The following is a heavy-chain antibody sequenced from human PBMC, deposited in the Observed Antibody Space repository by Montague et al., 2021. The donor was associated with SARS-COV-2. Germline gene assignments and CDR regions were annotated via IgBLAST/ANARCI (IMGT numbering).Heavy chain of an antibody. CDR2: TYYRYKWYS. J-gene: IGHJ4*02. CDR1: GDTVSGHSVT. CDR3: VRYSGWFYFDF. Sequence: CAISGDTVSGHSVTSNWLRQSPQSRLDWLGRTYYRYKWYSDYAPSVRGRLTVNPDASKNEFSLELNYVTPEDTAVYYCVRYSGWFYFDFWGQGTLVTVSS. D-gene: IGHD6-19*01. V-gene: IGHV6-1*01.